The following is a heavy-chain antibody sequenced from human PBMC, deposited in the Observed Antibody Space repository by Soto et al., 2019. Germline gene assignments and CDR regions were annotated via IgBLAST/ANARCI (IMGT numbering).Heavy chain of an antibody. D-gene: IGHD3-10*01. J-gene: IGHJ4*02. V-gene: IGHV3-7*01. CDR2: IKQDGSEK. CDR3: ARAPYYGSGSYYPDY. CDR1: GFTFSSYW. Sequence: GGSLRLSCAASGFTFSSYWMSWVRQAPGKGLEWVANIKQDGSEKYYVDSVKGRFTISRDNAKNSLYLQMNSLRAEDTAVYYRARAPYYGSGSYYPDYWGQGTLVTVSS.